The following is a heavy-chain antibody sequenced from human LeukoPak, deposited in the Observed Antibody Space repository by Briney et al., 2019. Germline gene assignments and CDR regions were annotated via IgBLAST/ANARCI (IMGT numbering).Heavy chain of an antibody. CDR2: ISSSSSYI. CDR1: GFTFSSHS. J-gene: IGHJ4*02. V-gene: IGHV3-21*01. D-gene: IGHD3-16*02. CDR3: ARESYDYVWGSYRYTLDY. Sequence: NPGGSLRLSCAASGFTFSSHSMNWVRQAPGKGLEWVSSISSSSSYIYYADSVKGRFTISRDNAKNSLYLQMNSLRAEDTAVYYCARESYDYVWGSYRYTLDYWGQGTLVTVSS.